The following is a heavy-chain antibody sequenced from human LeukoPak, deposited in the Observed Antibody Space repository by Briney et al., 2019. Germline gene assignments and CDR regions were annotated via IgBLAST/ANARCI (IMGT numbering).Heavy chain of an antibody. V-gene: IGHV4-39*07. J-gene: IGHJ6*03. D-gene: IGHD1-26*01. Sequence: PSETLSLTCTVSCGSISSSSYYWGWVRPPPREGLGWIGSIYHSGSTYYNPSLKSRVTISVDTSKNQFSLKLSSVTAADTAVYYCARVGGYLYMHVWGKGTTVTISS. CDR2: IYHSGST. CDR3: ARVGGYLYMHV. CDR1: CGSISSSSYY.